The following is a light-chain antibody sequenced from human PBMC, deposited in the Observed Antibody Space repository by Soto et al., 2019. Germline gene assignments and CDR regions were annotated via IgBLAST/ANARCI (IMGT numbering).Light chain of an antibody. CDR2: GAS. CDR1: QSVSSN. Sequence: EIVMTQSPATLSVSPGERATLSCRASQSVSSNLAWYQQKPGQAPRLLIYGASTRATGIPARFSGSGSGTDFTLTISSLEPEDFAVYYCQQRCNWPPVTFGGGTKVEIK. J-gene: IGKJ4*01. V-gene: IGKV3-15*01. CDR3: QQRCNWPPVT.